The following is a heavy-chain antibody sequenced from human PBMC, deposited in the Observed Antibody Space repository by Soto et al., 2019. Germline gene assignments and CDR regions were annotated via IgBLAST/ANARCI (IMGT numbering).Heavy chain of an antibody. J-gene: IGHJ4*02. CDR3: ARDLLYAVTFDY. Sequence: GASVKVSCKASGYTFTSYAMHWVRQAPGQRLEWMGWINAGNGNTKYSQKFQGRVTITRDTSASTAYMELSSLRSEDTAVYYCARDLLYAVTFDYWGQGTLVTVSS. CDR1: GYTFTSYA. CDR2: INAGNGNT. V-gene: IGHV1-3*01. D-gene: IGHD4-17*01.